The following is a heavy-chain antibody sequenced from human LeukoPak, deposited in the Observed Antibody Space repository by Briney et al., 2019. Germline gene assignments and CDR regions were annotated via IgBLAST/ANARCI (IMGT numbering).Heavy chain of an antibody. CDR3: AAVGGYVYY. CDR2: IYTSGST. D-gene: IGHD5-12*01. J-gene: IGHJ4*02. V-gene: IGHV4-61*02. CDR1: GGSISSGSYY. Sequence: SETLSLTCTVSGGSISSGSYYWSWIRQPAWKGLEWIGRIYTSGSTNYNPSLKSRVTISVDTSKNQFSLKLSSVTAADTAVYYCAAVGGYVYYWGQGTLVTVSS.